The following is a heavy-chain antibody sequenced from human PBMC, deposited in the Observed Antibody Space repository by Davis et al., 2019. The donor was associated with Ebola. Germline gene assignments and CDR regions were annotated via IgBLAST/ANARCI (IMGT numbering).Heavy chain of an antibody. CDR3: ARDNIVEATAFDH. CDR1: GGSISTDY. Sequence: SETLSLTCTVSGGSISTDYWSWIRQTPGKGLEWIGEIDHSGTADYNPSLKSRVTMSVDTSKNQFSLKLNSVTAADTGVYYCARDNIVEATAFDHWGQGTLVTVSS. V-gene: IGHV4-34*01. D-gene: IGHD1-26*01. CDR2: IDHSGTA. J-gene: IGHJ4*02.